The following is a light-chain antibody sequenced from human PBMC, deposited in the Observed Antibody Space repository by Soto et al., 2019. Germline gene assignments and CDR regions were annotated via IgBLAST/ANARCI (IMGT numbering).Light chain of an antibody. J-gene: IGLJ1*01. CDR2: EVS. CDR3: TSYTSSISYV. V-gene: IGLV2-14*01. Sequence: QSALTQPASVSGSPGQSITISCTGTSSDVGGYNRVSWYQQHPGQAPKLMIYEVSNRPSGISNRFSGSKSGNTASLTSSGLQAEDEADYYCTSYTSSISYVFGTGTKVTVL. CDR1: SSDVGGYNR.